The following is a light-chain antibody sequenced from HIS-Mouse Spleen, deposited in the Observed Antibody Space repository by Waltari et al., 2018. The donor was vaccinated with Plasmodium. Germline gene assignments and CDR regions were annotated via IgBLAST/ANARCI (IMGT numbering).Light chain of an antibody. CDR2: RNK. Sequence: QSVLTQPPSASGTPGQRVTISCSGSSSHIGSNYVYWYQKLPGTAPKRLIYRNKQRPSGVPDRFSGSKSGTSASLAISGLRSEDEADYYCAAWDDSLSGRVFGGGTKLTVL. CDR1: SSHIGSNY. CDR3: AAWDDSLSGRV. V-gene: IGLV1-47*01. J-gene: IGLJ3*02.